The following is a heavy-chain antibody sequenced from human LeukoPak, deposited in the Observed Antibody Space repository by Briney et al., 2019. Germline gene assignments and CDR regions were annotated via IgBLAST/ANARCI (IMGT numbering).Heavy chain of an antibody. Sequence: GGSLRLSCAASGFTFSSYSMNWVRQAPGKGQEWVSSISSSSSYIYYADSVKGRFTISRDNAKNSLYLQMNSLRAEDTAVYYYARDLITMVRGVIRYYYMDVWGKGTTVTVSS. CDR2: ISSSSSYI. J-gene: IGHJ6*03. V-gene: IGHV3-21*01. CDR1: GFTFSSYS. CDR3: ARDLITMVRGVIRYYYMDV. D-gene: IGHD3-10*01.